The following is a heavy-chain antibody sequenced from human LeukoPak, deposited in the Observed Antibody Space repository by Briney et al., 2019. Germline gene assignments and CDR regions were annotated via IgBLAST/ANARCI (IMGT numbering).Heavy chain of an antibody. V-gene: IGHV3-30-3*01. CDR1: GFTFSENN. CDR3: ARAWNYYDSSGYYFFDY. CDR2: LSNDGNNY. Sequence: GGSLRLSCAASGFTFSENNVHWVRQAPGKGLEWVALLSNDGNNYAYADSVKGRFTISRDNAKNSLYLQMNSLRAEDTAVYYCARAWNYYDSSGYYFFDYWGQGTLVTVSS. J-gene: IGHJ4*02. D-gene: IGHD3-22*01.